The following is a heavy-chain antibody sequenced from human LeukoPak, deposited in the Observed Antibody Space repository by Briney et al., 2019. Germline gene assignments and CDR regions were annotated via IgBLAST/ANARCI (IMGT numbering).Heavy chain of an antibody. D-gene: IGHD6-19*01. Sequence: SETLSLTCAVYGGSLSGYYWSWIRQPPGKGLEWIGEINHSGSTNYNPSLKSRVTISVDTSKNQFSLKLSSVTAADTAVYYCARVTIQWLVRGDAFDIWGQGTMVTVSS. CDR1: GGSLSGYY. CDR2: INHSGST. J-gene: IGHJ3*02. V-gene: IGHV4-34*01. CDR3: ARVTIQWLVRGDAFDI.